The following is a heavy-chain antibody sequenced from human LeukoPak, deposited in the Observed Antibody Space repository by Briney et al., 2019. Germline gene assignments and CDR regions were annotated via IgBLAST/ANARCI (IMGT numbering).Heavy chain of an antibody. V-gene: IGHV1-18*04. Sequence: ASVKVSCTASGYTFTIHGISWVRQAPGQGLEWMGWISVYNGNTKYAQNLQGRVTMTTDTSTSTAYMELRSLRSDDTAVFYCARVMGYYSAIDAFDIWGQGTMVTVSS. D-gene: IGHD3-22*01. CDR2: ISVYNGNT. J-gene: IGHJ3*02. CDR3: ARVMGYYSAIDAFDI. CDR1: GYTFTIHG.